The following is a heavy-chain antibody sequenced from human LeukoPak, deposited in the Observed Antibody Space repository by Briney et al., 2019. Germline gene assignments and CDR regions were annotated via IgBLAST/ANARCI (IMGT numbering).Heavy chain of an antibody. V-gene: IGHV3-30*02. CDR2: IRYDGSNK. CDR1: GFTFSSYG. Sequence: GGSLRLSCAASGFTFSSYGMHWVRQAPGKGLEWVAFIRYDGSNKYYADSVKGRFTISRDNSKNTLYLQMNSLRAEDTAVYYCARGGTKPEVFDYWGREPWSPSPQ. CDR3: ARGGTKPEVFDY. J-gene: IGHJ4*02.